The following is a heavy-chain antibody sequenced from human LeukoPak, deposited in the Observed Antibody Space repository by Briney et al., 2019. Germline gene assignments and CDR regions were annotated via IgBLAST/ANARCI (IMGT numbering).Heavy chain of an antibody. D-gene: IGHD6-13*01. J-gene: IGHJ3*02. V-gene: IGHV1-69*05. CDR2: IIPIFGTA. CDR1: GGTFSSYA. Sequence: SVKVSCKASGGTFSSYAISWVRQAPGQGLEWMGGIIPIFGTANNAQKFQGRVTITTDESTSTAYMELSSLRSEDTAVYYCASQSQQQLVTFDIWGQGTMVTVSS. CDR3: ASQSQQQLVTFDI.